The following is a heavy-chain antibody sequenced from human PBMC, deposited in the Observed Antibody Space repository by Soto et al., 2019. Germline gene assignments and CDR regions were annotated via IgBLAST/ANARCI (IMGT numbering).Heavy chain of an antibody. Sequence: SETLSLTCTVSGDSISSYYWGWIRQPPGKGLEWIGYIHYRGSTHYNPSLKSRVTISVDTPKNQFSLKVNSMTAADTAVYYCARGGLAARKGRWFDPWGQGTLVTVSS. CDR1: GDSISSYY. CDR3: ARGGLAARKGRWFDP. V-gene: IGHV4-59*01. J-gene: IGHJ5*02. CDR2: IHYRGST. D-gene: IGHD6-6*01.